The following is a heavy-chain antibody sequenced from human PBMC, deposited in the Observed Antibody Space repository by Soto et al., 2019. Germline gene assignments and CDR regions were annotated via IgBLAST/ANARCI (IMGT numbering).Heavy chain of an antibody. CDR3: ARDGTQLWLSGRYRFDP. Sequence: QVQLQESGPGLVKPSETLSLTCAVSGGSISSGNYYWSWIRQSPGKGLEWLGYIYSTGSSYYNPSLRSRVSMSVDTSKNQFSLNLNSVTAADTAVYYCARDGTQLWLSGRYRFDPWGQGTLVTVSS. V-gene: IGHV4-30-4*01. CDR2: IYSTGSS. D-gene: IGHD5-18*01. CDR1: GGSISSGNYY. J-gene: IGHJ5*02.